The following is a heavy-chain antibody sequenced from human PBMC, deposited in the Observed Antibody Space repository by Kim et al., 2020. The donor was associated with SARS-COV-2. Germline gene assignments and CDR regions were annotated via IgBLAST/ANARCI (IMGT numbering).Heavy chain of an antibody. Sequence: SETLSLTCTVSGGSISSSSYYWGWIRQPPGKGLEWIGSIYYSGSTYYNPSLKSRVTISVDTSKNQFSLKLSSVTAVDTAVYYCARDPSIVVPAASLYYYYGMDVWGQGTTVTVSS. V-gene: IGHV4-39*07. CDR1: GGSISSSSYY. D-gene: IGHD2-2*01. J-gene: IGHJ6*02. CDR2: IYYSGST. CDR3: ARDPSIVVPAASLYYYYGMDV.